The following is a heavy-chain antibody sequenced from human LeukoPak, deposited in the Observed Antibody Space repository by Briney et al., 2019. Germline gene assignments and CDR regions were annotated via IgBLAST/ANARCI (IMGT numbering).Heavy chain of an antibody. D-gene: IGHD6-19*01. Sequence: GESLKISCKGSGYRFTSYWIGWVRQMPGKGLEWMGIIYPGDSDTRYSPSFQGQVTISADKFISTAYLQWSSLKASDTAMYFCARQGYTSGWDYWGQGTLVTVSS. CDR3: ARQGYTSGWDY. J-gene: IGHJ4*02. CDR2: IYPGDSDT. V-gene: IGHV5-51*01. CDR1: GYRFTSYW.